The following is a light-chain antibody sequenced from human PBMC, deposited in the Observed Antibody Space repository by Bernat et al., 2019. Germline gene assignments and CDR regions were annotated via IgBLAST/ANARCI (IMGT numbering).Light chain of an antibody. Sequence: QAGLTQPPSVSKGLRQTATLTCTGNSNNVGNEGATWLQQHQGHPPKLLSYRNNNRPSGISERLSASRSGNTASLTITGLQPEDEAEYYCSAWDSRLTAWVFGGGTKLTVL. CDR1: SNNVGNEG. CDR2: RNN. CDR3: SAWDSRLTAWV. J-gene: IGLJ3*02. V-gene: IGLV10-54*01.